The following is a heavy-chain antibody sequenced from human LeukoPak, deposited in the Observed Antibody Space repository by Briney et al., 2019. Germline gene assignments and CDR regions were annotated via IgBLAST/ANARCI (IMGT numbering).Heavy chain of an antibody. J-gene: IGHJ6*03. V-gene: IGHV3-23*01. D-gene: IGHD5-24*01. CDR1: GFTFSSFG. Sequence: PGGSLRLSCAASGFTFSSFGMSWDRQAPGKGLEWFSAICGSGGSTYYADSVMGLFTISRDNSKNTLDLQMNSLRAEDTAVYYCAKDRDGDGWDYYYYMDVWGKGTTVTISS. CDR3: AKDRDGDGWDYYYYMDV. CDR2: ICGSGGST.